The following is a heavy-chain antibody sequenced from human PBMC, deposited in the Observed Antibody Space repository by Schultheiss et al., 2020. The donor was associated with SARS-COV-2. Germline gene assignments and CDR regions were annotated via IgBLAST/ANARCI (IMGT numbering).Heavy chain of an antibody. V-gene: IGHV4-61*08. D-gene: IGHD5-18*01. CDR1: GGSISSGGYY. CDR2: IYYSGST. CDR3: ARAVQLWPKSFDY. J-gene: IGHJ4*02. Sequence: SETLSLTCSVSGGSISSGGYYWSWIRQHPGKGLEWIGYIYYSGSTNYNPSLKSRVTISVDTSKNQFSLKLSSVTAADTAVYYCARAVQLWPKSFDYWGQGTLVTVSS.